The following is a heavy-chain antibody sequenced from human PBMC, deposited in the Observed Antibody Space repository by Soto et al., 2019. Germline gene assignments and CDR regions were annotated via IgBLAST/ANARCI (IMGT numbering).Heavy chain of an antibody. CDR1: GGTCSSYA. Sequence: GASVKVSCKASGGTCSSYAISWVPQAPGQGLEWMGGIIPIFGTANYAQKFQGRVTITADESTSTAYMELSSLRSEDTAVYYCARGTLEMATIFHYYYGMDVWGQGTTVTVSS. J-gene: IGHJ6*02. D-gene: IGHD5-12*01. CDR2: IIPIFGTA. V-gene: IGHV1-69*13. CDR3: ARGTLEMATIFHYYYGMDV.